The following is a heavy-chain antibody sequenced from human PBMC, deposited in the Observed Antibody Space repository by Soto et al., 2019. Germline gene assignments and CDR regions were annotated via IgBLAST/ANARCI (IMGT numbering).Heavy chain of an antibody. Sequence: PGGSLRLSCAASGFTVSSNYMSWVRQAPGKGLEWVSVIYSGGSTYYADSVKGRFTISGDNSKNALYLQMNSLRAEDTAVYYCARGYSSGWSYYFDYWGQGTLVTVSS. D-gene: IGHD6-19*01. V-gene: IGHV3-53*01. CDR2: IYSGGST. CDR1: GFTVSSNY. J-gene: IGHJ4*02. CDR3: ARGYSSGWSYYFDY.